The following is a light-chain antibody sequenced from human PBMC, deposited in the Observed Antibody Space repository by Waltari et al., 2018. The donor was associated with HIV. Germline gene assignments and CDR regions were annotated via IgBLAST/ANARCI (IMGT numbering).Light chain of an antibody. CDR3: QVWDSSSDDWV. V-gene: IGLV3-21*02. Sequence: SYVLAQPPSVSVAPGQTARITCGGDNIGSKSVHWYQQKPCQAPLLVVYDDSDRPSGIPERFSGSNSGNTATLTISRVEAGDEADYYCQVWDSSSDDWVFGGGTKVTVL. CDR1: NIGSKS. J-gene: IGLJ3*02. CDR2: DDS.